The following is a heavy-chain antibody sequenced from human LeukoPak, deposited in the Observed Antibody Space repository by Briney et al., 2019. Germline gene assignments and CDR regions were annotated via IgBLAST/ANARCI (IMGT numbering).Heavy chain of an antibody. CDR3: AKAGSYDILTGYYR. Sequence: GGSLRLSCAASGFTFDGYAMHWVRQAPGKGLEWVSGISWNSGSIGYADSVKGRFTISRDNAKNSLYLLMNSLRPEDTALYYCAKAGSYDILTGYYRWGQGTLVTVSS. J-gene: IGHJ4*02. CDR1: GFTFDGYA. V-gene: IGHV3-9*01. D-gene: IGHD3-9*01. CDR2: ISWNSGSI.